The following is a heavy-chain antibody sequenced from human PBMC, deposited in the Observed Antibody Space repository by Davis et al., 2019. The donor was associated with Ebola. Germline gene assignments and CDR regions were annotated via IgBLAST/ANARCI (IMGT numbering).Heavy chain of an antibody. V-gene: IGHV4-34*01. J-gene: IGHJ4*02. CDR2: IYYSGST. Sequence: SETLSLTCAVYGGSFSGYYLGWIRQPPGKGLEWIGSIYYSGSTYYNPSLKSRVTISVDTSKNQFSLKVNSVAAADTAMYYCARQYSSGWLDYWGQGTLVTVSS. CDR1: GGSFSGYY. D-gene: IGHD6-19*01. CDR3: ARQYSSGWLDY.